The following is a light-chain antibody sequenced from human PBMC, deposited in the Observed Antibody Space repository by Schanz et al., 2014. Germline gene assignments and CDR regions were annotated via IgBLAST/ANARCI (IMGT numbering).Light chain of an antibody. CDR1: QSVSSS. CDR2: DAS. J-gene: IGKJ3*01. CDR3: HQCDTSPFT. V-gene: IGKV3D-15*02. Sequence: EIVMTQSPDTLSVSPGEGATLSCTASQSVSSSLAWYQQKPGQAPRLLIYDASNRATGIPARFSGSGPGTDFTLTIDRLEPEDFAVYYCHQCDTSPFTFGPGTKVEIK.